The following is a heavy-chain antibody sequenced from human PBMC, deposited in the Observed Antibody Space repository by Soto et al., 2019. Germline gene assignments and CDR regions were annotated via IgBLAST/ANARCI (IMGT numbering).Heavy chain of an antibody. CDR1: GGSFSGYY. V-gene: IGHV4-34*01. Sequence: PSDTLSLTCAGYGGSFSGYYWSWIRQPPGKGLEWIGEINHSGSANYNPTFKSRVSISVDTSKNQLSLQLSSVTAADTAVYYCAKGPQGGYYDSGSFYSGGYWGQGTLVTVSS. J-gene: IGHJ4*02. CDR2: INHSGSA. D-gene: IGHD3-10*01. CDR3: AKGPQGGYYDSGSFYSGGY.